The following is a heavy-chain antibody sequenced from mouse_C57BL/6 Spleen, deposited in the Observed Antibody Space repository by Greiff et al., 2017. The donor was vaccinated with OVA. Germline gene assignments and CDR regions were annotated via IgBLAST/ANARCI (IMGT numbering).Heavy chain of an antibody. V-gene: IGHV1-9*01. CDR1: GYTFTGYW. CDR3: APYDYDEENYFDY. J-gene: IGHJ2*01. Sequence: VQLQQSGAELMKPGASVKLSCKATGYTFTGYWIEWVKQRPGHGLEWIGEILPGSGSTNYNEKFKGKATLTVDKSSSTAYMQLSSLTSEDSAVYYCAPYDYDEENYFDYWGQGTTLTVSS. CDR2: ILPGSGST. D-gene: IGHD2-4*01.